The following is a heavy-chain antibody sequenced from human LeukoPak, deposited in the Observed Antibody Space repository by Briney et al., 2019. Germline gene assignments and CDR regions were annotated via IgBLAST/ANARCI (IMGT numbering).Heavy chain of an antibody. V-gene: IGHV4-39*01. CDR2: ISFSGSP. J-gene: IGHJ4*02. D-gene: IGHD3-22*01. CDR1: GDSISSTSYY. Sequence: SETLSLTCTVSGDSISSTSYYWGWIRQPPGKGLEWIGSISFSGSPYYNPSLKNRLTISVDTSKNQFSLSLSSVTAADTTVYYCACDTSGYYYRFDYWGQGTLVTVSS. CDR3: ACDTSGYYYRFDY.